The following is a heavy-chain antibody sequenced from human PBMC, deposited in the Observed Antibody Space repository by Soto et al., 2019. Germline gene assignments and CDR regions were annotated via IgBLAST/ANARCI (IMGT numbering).Heavy chain of an antibody. CDR2: VSAGGDMT. J-gene: IGHJ6*02. CDR3: ARGDRGGSGSTASYYYSGLDV. V-gene: IGHV3-23*01. D-gene: IGHD3-10*01. CDR1: GFTFSSYA. Sequence: DVQLLESGGHLVQPGGSLRLSCAASGFTFSSYAMSWVRQAPGKGLEWVSSVSAGGDMTYYSDSVKGRFTISRDNSNNALFLQMNSLRIADTALYYCARGDRGGSGSTASYYYSGLDVWGQGTTVTVS.